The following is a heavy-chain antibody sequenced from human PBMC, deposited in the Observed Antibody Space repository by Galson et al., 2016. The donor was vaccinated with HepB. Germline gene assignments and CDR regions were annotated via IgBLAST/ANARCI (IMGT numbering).Heavy chain of an antibody. D-gene: IGHD5-18*01. Sequence: SLRLSCAASGFTFRSYGMHWVRQAPGKGLEWVAFISYDGSNKYYGDSVKGRLTISRDNSKSTLYLQMNSLRCEETAVYYCAKDRTYMDPALENYYYYGMDVWGQGTTVTVSS. CDR2: ISYDGSNK. J-gene: IGHJ6*02. V-gene: IGHV3-30*18. CDR1: GFTFRSYG. CDR3: AKDRTYMDPALENYYYYGMDV.